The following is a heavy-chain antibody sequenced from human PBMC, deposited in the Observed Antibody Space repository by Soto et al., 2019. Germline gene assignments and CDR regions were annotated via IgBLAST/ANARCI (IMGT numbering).Heavy chain of an antibody. D-gene: IGHD3-3*01. CDR3: ARGHLWLEN. Sequence: SETLSLTRTVSGGSISSGSYFWGWIRQPPGKGLEWIGSIYYSGSTYYNPSLKSRVTISVDTSKNQFSLKLTSVTAADTAIYYCARGHLWLENWGQGTLVTVS. CDR2: IYYSGST. CDR1: GGSISSGSYF. J-gene: IGHJ4*02. V-gene: IGHV4-39*07.